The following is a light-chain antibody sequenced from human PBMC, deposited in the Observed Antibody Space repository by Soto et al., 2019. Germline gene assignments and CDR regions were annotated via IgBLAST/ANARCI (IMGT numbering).Light chain of an antibody. Sequence: QSVLTQPPSVSGAPGQRVTISCTGSNSDIGAGYDVHWYQQLPGTAPKLVIYANNNRPSGVPDRFSASKSGTSASLAITGLQADDEADYYCQSYDSSLRGVFGTGTQLTVL. V-gene: IGLV1-40*01. CDR1: NSDIGAGYD. J-gene: IGLJ1*01. CDR2: ANN. CDR3: QSYDSSLRGV.